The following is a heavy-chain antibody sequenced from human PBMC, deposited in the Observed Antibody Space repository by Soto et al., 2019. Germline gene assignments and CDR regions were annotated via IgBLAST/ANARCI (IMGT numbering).Heavy chain of an antibody. D-gene: IGHD4-17*01. CDR2: IYYSGST. Sequence: PSETLSLTCTVSGGSISNGGYYWSWIRQHPGKGLEWIGYIYYSGSTYYNPSLKSRVTISVDTSKNQFSLKLSSVTAADTAEYYCARNDYDNYYGMDVWGQGTTVTVSS. CDR1: GGSISNGGYY. CDR3: ARNDYDNYYGMDV. J-gene: IGHJ6*02. V-gene: IGHV4-31*03.